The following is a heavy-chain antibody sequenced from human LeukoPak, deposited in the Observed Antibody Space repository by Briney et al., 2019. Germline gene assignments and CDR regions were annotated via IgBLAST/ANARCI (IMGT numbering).Heavy chain of an antibody. D-gene: IGHD2/OR15-2a*01. CDR1: GFTFTTYW. CDR3: SNGIYDRSY. CDR2: IKQDGSEE. V-gene: IGHV3-7*01. Sequence: GGSLRLSCVASGFTFTTYWVAWVRQAPGKGLEWVANIKQDGSEEYYADSVRGRFTISRDNAKNSLYLLMNSLRAEDTAVYYCSNGIYDRSYWGQGTLVTVSS. J-gene: IGHJ4*02.